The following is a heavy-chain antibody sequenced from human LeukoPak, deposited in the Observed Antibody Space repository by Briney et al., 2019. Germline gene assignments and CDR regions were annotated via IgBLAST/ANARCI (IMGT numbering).Heavy chain of an antibody. D-gene: IGHD2-15*01. J-gene: IGHJ5*02. V-gene: IGHV4-4*07. CDR3: ARDLVAVCNWFDP. CDR2: IYTSGST. CDR1: GRSISSYY. Sequence: SETLSLTCTVSGRSISSYYWSWIRQPAGKGLEWIGRIYTSGSTNYNPSLKSRVTMSLDTSKNQFSLKLTSVTAADTAVYYCARDLVAVCNWFDPWGQGTLVTVSS.